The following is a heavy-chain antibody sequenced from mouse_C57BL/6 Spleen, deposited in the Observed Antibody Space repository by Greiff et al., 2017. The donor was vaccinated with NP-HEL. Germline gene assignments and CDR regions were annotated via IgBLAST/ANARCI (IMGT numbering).Heavy chain of an antibody. CDR2: INPSSGYT. D-gene: IGHD3-2*02. Sequence: VQRVESGAELARPGASVKMSCKASGYTFTSYTMHWVKQRPGQGLEWIGYINPSSGYTKYNQKFKDKATLTADKSSSTAYMQLSSLTSEDSAVYYCAREALEGPFDYWGQGTTLTVSS. V-gene: IGHV1-4*01. CDR1: GYTFTSYT. J-gene: IGHJ2*01. CDR3: AREALEGPFDY.